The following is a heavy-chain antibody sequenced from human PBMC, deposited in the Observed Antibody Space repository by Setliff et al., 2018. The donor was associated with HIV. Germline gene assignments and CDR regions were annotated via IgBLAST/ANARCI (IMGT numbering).Heavy chain of an antibody. Sequence: PSETLSLTCAVYGGSFSGYYWTWIRQPPGKGLEWIGDINHRGDTKYNPSLRSRVIISVDKSKNQFSLKLISLTAADTAVYYCARVGWDYYDSSGVGEFDYWGQGTLVTVSS. CDR3: ARVGWDYYDSSGVGEFDY. V-gene: IGHV4-34*01. J-gene: IGHJ4*02. CDR2: INHRGDT. D-gene: IGHD3-22*01. CDR1: GGSFSGYY.